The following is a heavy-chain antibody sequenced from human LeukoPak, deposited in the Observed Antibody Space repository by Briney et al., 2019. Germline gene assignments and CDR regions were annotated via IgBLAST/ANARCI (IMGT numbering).Heavy chain of an antibody. J-gene: IGHJ4*02. D-gene: IGHD3-22*01. CDR2: IYYSGST. V-gene: IGHV4-59*12. CDR1: GSSISSYY. CDR3: ARGPYDSSGYYRFDY. Sequence: PSETLSLTCTVSGSSISSYYWSWIRQPPGKGLEWIGYIYYSGSTYYNPSLKSRVTISVDTSKNQFSLKLSSVTAADTAVYYCARGPYDSSGYYRFDYWGQGTLVTVSS.